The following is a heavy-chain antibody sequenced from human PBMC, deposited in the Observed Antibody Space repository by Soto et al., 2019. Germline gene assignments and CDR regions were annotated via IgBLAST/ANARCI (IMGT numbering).Heavy chain of an antibody. V-gene: IGHV3-20*04. CDR2: INWNGGST. D-gene: IGHD2-2*01. CDR3: AREEDIVVVPAANQGYFDY. CDR1: GFTFDDYG. J-gene: IGHJ4*02. Sequence: GGSLRLSCAASGFTFDDYGMSWVRQAPGKGLEWVSGINWNGGSTGYADSVKGRFTISRDNAKNSLYLQMNSLRAEDTALYYCAREEDIVVVPAANQGYFDYWGQGTLVTVSS.